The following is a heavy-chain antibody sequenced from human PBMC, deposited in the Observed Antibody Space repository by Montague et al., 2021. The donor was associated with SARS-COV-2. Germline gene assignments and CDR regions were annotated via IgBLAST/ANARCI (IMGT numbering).Heavy chain of an antibody. CDR2: IIHGGGT. V-gene: IGHV4-34*01. D-gene: IGHD6-13*01. J-gene: IGHJ6*02. CDR1: GGSFRGDY. Sequence: SETLSLTCAVYGGSFRGDYWSWIRQPPGKGLEWIGEIIHGGGTTYNPTLRSRATMSVDTSQNEFSLKLSSVTAADTAVYFCARGARSSWYTYGMDVWGQGTTVTVSS. CDR3: ARGARSSWYTYGMDV.